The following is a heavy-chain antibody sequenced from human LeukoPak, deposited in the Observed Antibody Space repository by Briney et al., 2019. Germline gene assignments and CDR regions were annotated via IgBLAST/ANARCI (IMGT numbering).Heavy chain of an antibody. J-gene: IGHJ6*02. CDR3: AREKFIDYYYYYGMDV. Sequence: QKFQGRVTITADESTSTAYMELSSLRSEDTAVYYCAREKFIDYYYYYGMDVWGQGTTVTVSS. V-gene: IGHV1-69*01.